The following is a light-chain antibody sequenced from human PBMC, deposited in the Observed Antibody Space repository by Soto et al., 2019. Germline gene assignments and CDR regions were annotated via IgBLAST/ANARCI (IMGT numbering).Light chain of an antibody. CDR2: EVT. J-gene: IGLJ2*01. Sequence: QSALTQPASVCGSPGQSITISCTGTSSDIGAYNYVCWYQQHPGKVPKLLIYEVTNRPSGVSIRFSGSKSGNTASLTNSGLQAEDEAHYYCTSYVSGNTVIFGGGTKLTVL. CDR3: TSYVSGNTVI. V-gene: IGLV2-14*03. CDR1: SSDIGAYNY.